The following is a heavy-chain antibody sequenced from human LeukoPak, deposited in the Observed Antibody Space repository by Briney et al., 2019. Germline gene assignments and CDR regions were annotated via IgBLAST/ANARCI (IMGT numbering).Heavy chain of an antibody. CDR1: GFTFSSYW. D-gene: IGHD3-16*02. V-gene: IGHV3-7*01. J-gene: IGHJ4*02. CDR3: ARSLNYYDYVWGSYRSRGTLDY. CDR2: IKQDGSEK. Sequence: GGSLRLSCAASGFTFSSYWMSWVRQAPGKGPGWVANIKQDGSEKYYVDSVKGRFTISRDNAKNSLYLQMNSLRAEDTAVYYCARSLNYYDYVWGSYRSRGTLDYWGQGTLVTVSS.